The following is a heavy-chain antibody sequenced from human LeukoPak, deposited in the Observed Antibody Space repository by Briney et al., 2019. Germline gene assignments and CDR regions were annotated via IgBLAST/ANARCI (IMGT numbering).Heavy chain of an antibody. V-gene: IGHV4-30-4*08. D-gene: IGHD6-13*01. Sequence: SETLSLTCTVSGGSISSGDYYWSWIRQPPGKGLEWIGYIYYSGSTYYNPSLKSRVTISVDTSKNQFSLKLSSVTAADTAVYYCARGFPYSSSWYQVRYFDLWGRGTLVTVSS. CDR3: ARGFPYSSSWYQVRYFDL. CDR2: IYYSGST. J-gene: IGHJ2*01. CDR1: GGSISSGDYY.